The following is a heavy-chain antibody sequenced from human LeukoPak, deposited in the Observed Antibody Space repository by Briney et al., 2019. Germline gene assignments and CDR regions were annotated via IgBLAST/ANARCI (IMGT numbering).Heavy chain of an antibody. J-gene: IGHJ4*02. CDR1: GFTFSNYA. CDR3: AKRGDCSGTCTYDY. D-gene: IGHD2-2*01. Sequence: GGSLRLSCAASGFTFSNYAIHWVRQAPEKGLEWVSIVGGSGVKTYYADSAKGRFTISRDNSKNTVYLQMSSLRAEDTAVYYCAKRGDCSGTCTYDYWGQGTLVTVSS. CDR2: VGGSGVKT. V-gene: IGHV3-23*01.